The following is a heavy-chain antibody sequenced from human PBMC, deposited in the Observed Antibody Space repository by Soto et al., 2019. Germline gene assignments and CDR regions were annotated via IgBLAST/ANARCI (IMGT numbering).Heavy chain of an antibody. CDR1: RYRFTSYW. J-gene: IGHJ4*02. D-gene: IGHD2-21*02. CDR2: IYSGGSSI. V-gene: IGHV5-51*01. CDR3: ASGHSYYYSSPASYSFDF. Sequence: GEALKISCTASRYRFTSYWIGWVRQQPGKGVEWMRIIYSGGSSIRYGPSFRGRVTISADKSLSTAYLEWSSLKASDPATYFCASGHSYYYSSPASYSFDFWGQGTLVTVSS.